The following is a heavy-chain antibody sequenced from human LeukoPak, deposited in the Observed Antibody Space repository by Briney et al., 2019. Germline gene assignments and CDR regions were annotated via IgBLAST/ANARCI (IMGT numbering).Heavy chain of an antibody. Sequence: GGSLRLSCAASGFTFSSSAMSWVRQAPGRGLEWVAVISYDGSDKYYADSVKGRFTISRDNSRNTLYLQMNSLRAEDTAVYYCAKDWCGAGCYSSLWYFDLWGRGALVTVSS. CDR2: ISYDGSDK. D-gene: IGHD2-21*02. V-gene: IGHV3-30*18. J-gene: IGHJ2*01. CDR3: AKDWCGAGCYSSLWYFDL. CDR1: GFTFSSSA.